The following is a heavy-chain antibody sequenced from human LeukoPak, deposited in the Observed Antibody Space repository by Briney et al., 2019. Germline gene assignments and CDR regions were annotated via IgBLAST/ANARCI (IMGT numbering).Heavy chain of an antibody. CDR2: ISSNGGST. J-gene: IGHJ4*02. Sequence: GGSLRLSCAASGFTFSSYAMHWVRQAPGKGLEYVSAISSNGGSTYYANSVKGRFTISRDNSKNTLYLQMGSLRAEDMAVYYCRFSTRYFDYWGRGTLVTVSS. CDR3: RFSTRYFDY. V-gene: IGHV3-64*01. D-gene: IGHD2-2*01. CDR1: GFTFSSYA.